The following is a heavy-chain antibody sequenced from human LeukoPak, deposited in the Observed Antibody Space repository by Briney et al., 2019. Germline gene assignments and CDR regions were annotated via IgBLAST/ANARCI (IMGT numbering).Heavy chain of an antibody. CDR3: ARSRSRYSYGNDY. CDR2: IYYSGST. J-gene: IGHJ4*02. V-gene: IGHV4-59*08. CDR1: GGSISSYY. Sequence: PSETLSLTCTVSGGSISSYYWSWIRQPPGKGLEWIGYIYYSGSTNYNPSLKSRVTISVDTSKNQFSLKLSSVTAADTAVYYCARSRSRYSYGNDYWGQGTLVTVSS. D-gene: IGHD5-18*01.